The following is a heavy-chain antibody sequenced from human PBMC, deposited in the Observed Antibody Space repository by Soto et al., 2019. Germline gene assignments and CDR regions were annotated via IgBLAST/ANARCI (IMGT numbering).Heavy chain of an antibody. CDR1: GFTFSSYA. D-gene: IGHD6-13*01. V-gene: IGHV3-64D*06. J-gene: IGHJ5*02. CDR3: VKTWSLFIAAAPDWFDP. CDR2: ISSNGGST. Sequence: GGSLRLSCSASGFTFSSYAMHWVRQAPGKGLEYVSAISSNGGSTYYADSVKGRFTISRDNSKNTLYLQMSSPRAEDTAVYYCVKTWSLFIAAAPDWFDPWGQGTLVTVSS.